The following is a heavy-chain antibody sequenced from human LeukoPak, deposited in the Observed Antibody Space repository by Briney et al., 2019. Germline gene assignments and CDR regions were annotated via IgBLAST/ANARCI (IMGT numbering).Heavy chain of an antibody. V-gene: IGHV1-46*01. CDR3: VRDYSNSLDV. Sequence: GASVKVSCKASGYTFISYYMHWVRQAPGQGLEWMGIINPSGGSTGYAQKFQGRVTMTRDTSTSTVYMELSSLRSEDTAVYHCVRDYSNSLDVWGQGTTVTVSS. CDR2: INPSGGST. CDR1: GYTFISYY. D-gene: IGHD4-11*01. J-gene: IGHJ6*02.